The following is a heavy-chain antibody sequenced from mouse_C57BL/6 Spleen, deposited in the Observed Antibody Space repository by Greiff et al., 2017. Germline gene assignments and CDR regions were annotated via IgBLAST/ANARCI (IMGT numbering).Heavy chain of an antibody. D-gene: IGHD2-5*01. V-gene: IGHV5-4*01. CDR1: GFTFSSYA. CDR3: ARDRYSNYESYFDY. J-gene: IGHJ2*01. CDR2: ISDGGSYT. Sequence: EVQLVESGGGLVKPGGSLKLSCAASGFTFSSYAMSWVRQTPEKRLEWVATISDGGSYTYYPDNVKGRFTISRDNAKNNLYLQMSHLKSEDTAMYYCARDRYSNYESYFDYWGQGTTLTVSS.